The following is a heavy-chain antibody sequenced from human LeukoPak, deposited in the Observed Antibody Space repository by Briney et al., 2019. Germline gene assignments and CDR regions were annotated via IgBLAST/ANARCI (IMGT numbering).Heavy chain of an antibody. CDR1: GGSISSYY. CDR3: ARVSFWSGYKEAGGRSYYFDY. Sequence: SETLSLTCTVSGGSISSYYWSWIRQPPGKGLEWIGYIYYSGSTNYNPSLKSRVTISVDTSKNQFSLKLSSVTAADTAVYYCARVSFWSGYKEAGGRSYYFDYWGQGTLVTVSS. CDR2: IYYSGST. D-gene: IGHD3-3*01. J-gene: IGHJ4*02. V-gene: IGHV4-59*01.